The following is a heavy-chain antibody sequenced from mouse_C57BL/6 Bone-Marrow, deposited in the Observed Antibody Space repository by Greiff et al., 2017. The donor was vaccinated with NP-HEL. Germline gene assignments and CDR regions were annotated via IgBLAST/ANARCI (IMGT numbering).Heavy chain of an antibody. Sequence: EVMLVESGGGLVQPGGSLKLSCAASGFTFSDYGMAWVRQAPRKGPEWVAFISNLAYSIYYADTVTGRFTIFRENAKNTLYLEMSSLRSEDTAMYYCARRYYGSSYGYFDVWGTGTTVTVSS. CDR1: GFTFSDYG. CDR3: ARRYYGSSYGYFDV. CDR2: ISNLAYSI. V-gene: IGHV5-15*01. J-gene: IGHJ1*03. D-gene: IGHD1-1*01.